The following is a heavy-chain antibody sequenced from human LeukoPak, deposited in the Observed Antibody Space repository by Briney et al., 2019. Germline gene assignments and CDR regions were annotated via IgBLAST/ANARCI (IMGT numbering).Heavy chain of an antibody. Sequence: GTLSLTCAVSGGSISSINWWSWVRQAPGKGLECVSLLYSGGGTYYADSVKGRFTISRDNSKNTLYLQMNSLRAEDTAVYYCARLNYDSYYMDVWGKGTTVTISS. CDR2: LYSGGGT. CDR3: ARLNYDSYYMDV. J-gene: IGHJ6*03. CDR1: GGSISSINW. V-gene: IGHV3-53*01.